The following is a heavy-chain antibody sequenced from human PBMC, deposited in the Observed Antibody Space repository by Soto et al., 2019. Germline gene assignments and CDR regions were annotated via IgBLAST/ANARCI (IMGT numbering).Heavy chain of an antibody. J-gene: IGHJ5*02. CDR3: ARGGGPGAPKNWFDP. V-gene: IGHV1-2*02. D-gene: IGHD1-26*01. CDR2: INPNSGGT. Sequence: ASVKVSCKASGYTFTGYYMHWVRQAPGQGLEWMGWINPNSGGTNYAQKFQGRVTMTRDTSISTAYMELSRLRSDDTAVYYCARGGGPGAPKNWFDPWGQGTLVTVSS. CDR1: GYTFTGYY.